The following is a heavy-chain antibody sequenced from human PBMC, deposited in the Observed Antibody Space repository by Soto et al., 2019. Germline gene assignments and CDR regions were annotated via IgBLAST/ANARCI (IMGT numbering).Heavy chain of an antibody. CDR2: LFYRATA. CDR1: GDSISRSDYY. D-gene: IGHD2-15*01. CDR3: AIHLVVATTTSNWFDV. V-gene: IGHV4-39*01. Sequence: SETLSLTCTVSGDSISRSDYYWGWIRHLPGKGLEWMGSLFYRATAYYNPSPRSRVTMFIDSSKNHFSVKLTSVTAADTAVYYCAIHLVVATTTSNWFDVWGQGALVT. J-gene: IGHJ5*02.